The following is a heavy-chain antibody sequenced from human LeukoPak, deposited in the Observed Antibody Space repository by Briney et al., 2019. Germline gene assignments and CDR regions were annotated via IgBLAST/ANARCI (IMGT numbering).Heavy chain of an antibody. CDR3: ARDFSGGFDY. J-gene: IGHJ4*02. CDR1: GFTFSSYS. CDR2: ISSSSSYI. D-gene: IGHD3-10*01. V-gene: IGHV3-21*01. Sequence: GGSLRLSCAASGFTFSSYSMNWVRQAPGKGLEWVSSISSSSSYIYYADSVKGRFTISRDNAKNSLNLQMNSLRAEDTAVYYCARDFSGGFDYWGQGTLVTVSS.